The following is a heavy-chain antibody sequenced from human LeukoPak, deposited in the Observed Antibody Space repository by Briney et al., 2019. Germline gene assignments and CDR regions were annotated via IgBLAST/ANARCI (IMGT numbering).Heavy chain of an antibody. V-gene: IGHV3-21*01. Sequence: GGSLRLSCAASGFTFSSYSMNWVRQAPGKGLEWVSSISSSSYIYYADSVKGRFTISRDNAKNSLYLQMNSLRAEDTAVYYCARAPTYDSSGYYYYMDVWGKGTTVTISS. CDR3: ARAPTYDSSGYYYYMDV. CDR2: ISSSSYI. CDR1: GFTFSSYS. J-gene: IGHJ6*03. D-gene: IGHD3-22*01.